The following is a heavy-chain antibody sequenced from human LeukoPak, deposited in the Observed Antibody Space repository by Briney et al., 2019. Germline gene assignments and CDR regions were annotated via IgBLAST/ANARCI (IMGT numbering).Heavy chain of an antibody. Sequence: GGSLRLSCAASGFTFSSYAMSWVRQAPGKGLEWVLAISGSGGSTYYADSVKGRFTISRDNSKNTLYLQMNSLRAEDTAVYYCAKDRETLRYFDWLFIPPIDYWGQGTLVTVSS. CDR3: AKDRETLRYFDWLFIPPIDY. D-gene: IGHD3-9*01. CDR2: ISGSGGST. CDR1: GFTFSSYA. J-gene: IGHJ4*02. V-gene: IGHV3-23*01.